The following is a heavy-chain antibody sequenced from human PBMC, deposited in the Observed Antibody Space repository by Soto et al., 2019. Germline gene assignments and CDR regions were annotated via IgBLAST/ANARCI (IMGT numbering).Heavy chain of an antibody. J-gene: IGHJ3*02. V-gene: IGHV3-23*01. Sequence: EVPLLESGGGLVQPGGSLRLSCAASGFTFSSYAMSWVRQAPGKGLEWVSTISGSGGATYYADSVKGRFTISRDNSKNTLYLQMISLRAEDTAVYYCAKDLAGAVVVPAATEDAFDIWGQGTMVTVSS. CDR3: AKDLAGAVVVPAATEDAFDI. D-gene: IGHD2-2*01. CDR2: ISGSGGAT. CDR1: GFTFSSYA.